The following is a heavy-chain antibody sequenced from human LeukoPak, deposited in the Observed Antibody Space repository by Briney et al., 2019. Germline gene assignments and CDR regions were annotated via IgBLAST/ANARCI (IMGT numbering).Heavy chain of an antibody. CDR3: ARSRYFDWLSDY. CDR2: ISSSSTI. V-gene: IGHV3-48*02. D-gene: IGHD3-9*01. Sequence: GGSLRLSCAASGFTFSSYSMNWVRQAPGKGLEWVSYISSSSTIYYADSVKGRFTISRDNAKNSLYLQMNSLRDEDTAVYYCARSRYFDWLSDYWGQGTLVTVSS. CDR1: GFTFSSYS. J-gene: IGHJ4*02.